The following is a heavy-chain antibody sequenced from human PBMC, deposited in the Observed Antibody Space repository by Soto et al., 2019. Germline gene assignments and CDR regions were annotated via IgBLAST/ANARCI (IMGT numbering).Heavy chain of an antibody. CDR2: IYYSGIT. CDR3: ARDLAAAGTFDY. D-gene: IGHD6-13*01. V-gene: IGHV4-31*03. Sequence: SETLSLTCTVSGGSISSGVYYWIWIRQHPGKGLEWIGYIYYSGITYYNPSLKSRVTISVDTSKNQFSLKLSSVTAADTAVYYCARDLAAAGTFDYWGQGTLVTVSS. CDR1: GGSISSGVYY. J-gene: IGHJ4*02.